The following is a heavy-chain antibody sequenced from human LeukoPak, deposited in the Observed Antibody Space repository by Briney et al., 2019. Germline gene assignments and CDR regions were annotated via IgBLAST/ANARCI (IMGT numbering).Heavy chain of an antibody. D-gene: IGHD2-15*01. J-gene: IGHJ4*02. Sequence: GGSLRLSCAASGFTFSSYAMSWVRQAPGKGLEWVSAISDSGGRTYYAGSVKGRFTIPRDNSKNTLYLQMESLRAEDTAVYYCAKHSTYCSGGSCQEDFDYWGQGTLVTVSS. CDR2: ISDSGGRT. CDR1: GFTFSSYA. V-gene: IGHV3-23*01. CDR3: AKHSTYCSGGSCQEDFDY.